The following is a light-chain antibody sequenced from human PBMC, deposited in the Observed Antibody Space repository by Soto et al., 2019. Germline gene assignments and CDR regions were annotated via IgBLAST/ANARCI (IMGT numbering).Light chain of an antibody. J-gene: IGKJ2*01. Sequence: DIQRTQSPSSLSASVGDRVTITCQASQDISNYLNWYQQKPGKAPKLLNYDASHLETLFPSRFSGSGSGTDFTFTISSLQAEEIATYYCQQYDNLPYNFGQGTKLEIK. CDR2: DAS. V-gene: IGKV1-33*01. CDR1: QDISNY. CDR3: QQYDNLPYN.